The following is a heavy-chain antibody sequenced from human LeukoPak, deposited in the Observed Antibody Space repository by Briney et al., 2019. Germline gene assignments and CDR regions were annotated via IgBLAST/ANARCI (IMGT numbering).Heavy chain of an antibody. CDR2: INHSGST. CDR3: ARRYCSGGSCLPPRDAFDI. Sequence: SETLSLTCAVYGGSFSGYYWSWIRQPPGKGLEWIGEINHSGSTNYNPSLKSRVTIPVDTSKNQFSLKLSSVTAADTAVYYCARRYCSGGSCLPPRDAFDIWGQGTMVTVSS. V-gene: IGHV4-34*01. CDR1: GGSFSGYY. J-gene: IGHJ3*02. D-gene: IGHD2-15*01.